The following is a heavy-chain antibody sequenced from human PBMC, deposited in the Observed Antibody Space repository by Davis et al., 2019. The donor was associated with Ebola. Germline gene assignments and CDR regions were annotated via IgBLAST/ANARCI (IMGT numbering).Heavy chain of an antibody. CDR3: ARGRVLGTVTPFRY. V-gene: IGHV4-4*07. Sequence: PSETLSLTCTVSGGSISSYYWSWIRQPAGKGLEWIGRIYTSGSTNYNPSLKSRVTISVDTSKNQFSLKLSSVTAADTAVYYCARGRVLGTVTPFRYWGQGTLVTVSS. J-gene: IGHJ4*02. D-gene: IGHD4-11*01. CDR2: IYTSGST. CDR1: GGSISSYY.